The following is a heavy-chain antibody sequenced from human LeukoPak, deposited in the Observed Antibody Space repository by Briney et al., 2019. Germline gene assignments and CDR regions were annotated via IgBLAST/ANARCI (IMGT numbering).Heavy chain of an antibody. J-gene: IGHJ6*03. D-gene: IGHD3-3*02. CDR3: AKDSKASDMDV. CDR2: ISGNDGST. CDR1: GFTFSSYV. Sequence: PGGSLRLSCAASGFTFSSYVMSWVRQAPGQGLEWVSLISGNDGSTYYADSVKGRFTISRDNSKNTLYLQMNSLRAEDTAVYYCAKDSKASDMDVWGKGTTVTISS. V-gene: IGHV3-23*01.